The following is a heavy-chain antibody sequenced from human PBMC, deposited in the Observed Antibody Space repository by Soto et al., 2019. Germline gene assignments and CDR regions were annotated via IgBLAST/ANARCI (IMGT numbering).Heavy chain of an antibody. CDR1: GFTVMKTY. J-gene: IGHJ2*01. CDR3: ARGGSSGTYYAHWNFDL. CDR2: IYGGGTT. D-gene: IGHD3-10*01. V-gene: IGHV3-66*01. Sequence: EVQLVESGGGLVQPGGSLRLSCEDSGFTVMKTYMTWVRQAPGKGLEWVSVIYGGGTTYHADSVKGRFSTSRDSSKNMLYLQMNSLRAEDTALYYCARGGSSGTYYAHWNFDLWGRGTLVTVSS.